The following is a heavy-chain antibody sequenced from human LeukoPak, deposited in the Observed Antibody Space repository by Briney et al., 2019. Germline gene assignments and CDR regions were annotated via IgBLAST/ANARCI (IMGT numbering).Heavy chain of an antibody. V-gene: IGHV3-21*01. CDR3: XRQSGLRYXFDY. J-gene: IGHJ4*02. D-gene: IGHD5-12*01. CDR2: ISSGGGTYI. Sequence: GSLRLSCAASGFTFSSYSMDWVRQAPGKGLEWVSAISSGGGTYIYYGDSVKGRFTISRDNAENSLYLQMNSLRAEDTAAYXCXRQSGLRYXFDYWGXGTLVTVSS. CDR1: GFTFSSYS.